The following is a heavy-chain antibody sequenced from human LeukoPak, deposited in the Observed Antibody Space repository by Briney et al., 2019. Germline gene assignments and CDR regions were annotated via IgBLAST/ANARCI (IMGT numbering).Heavy chain of an antibody. V-gene: IGHV1-2*02. D-gene: IGHD5-18*01. CDR2: INPSSGGT. J-gene: IGHJ4*02. CDR1: GYTFTGYY. Sequence: GASVKVSCKASGYTFTGYYMHWVRQAPGQGLEWMGWINPSSGGTNYAQKFQGRVTMTRDTSISTAYMELSRLRSDDTAVYYCARRARAMVTFDYWGQGTLVTVSS. CDR3: ARRARAMVTFDY.